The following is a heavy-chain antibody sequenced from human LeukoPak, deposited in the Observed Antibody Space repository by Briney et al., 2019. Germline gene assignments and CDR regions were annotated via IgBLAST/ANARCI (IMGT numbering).Heavy chain of an antibody. CDR3: AREVEGIDY. J-gene: IGHJ4*02. V-gene: IGHV3-48*03. D-gene: IGHD2-15*01. CDR1: GFTFSSYE. Sequence: GGSLRLSCAASGFTFSSYEMNWVRQAPGKGLEWVSYISSSGSTIYYADSVKGRFTISRDNARNSLYLQMNSLRAEDTAVYYCAREVEGIDYWGQGTLVTVSS. CDR2: ISSSGSTI.